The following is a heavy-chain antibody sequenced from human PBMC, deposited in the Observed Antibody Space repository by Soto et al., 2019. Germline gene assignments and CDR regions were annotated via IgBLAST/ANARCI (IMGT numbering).Heavy chain of an antibody. CDR1: GFTFDDYG. V-gene: IGHV3-20*01. CDR3: ARKKVATINGWFDP. Sequence: PGGSLRLSCAASGFTFDDYGMSWVRQAPGKGLEWVSGINWNGGSTGYADSVKGRFTISRDNAKNSLYLQMNSLRAEDTAWYQCARKKVATINGWFDPWGQGTLVTVSS. J-gene: IGHJ5*02. CDR2: INWNGGST. D-gene: IGHD5-12*01.